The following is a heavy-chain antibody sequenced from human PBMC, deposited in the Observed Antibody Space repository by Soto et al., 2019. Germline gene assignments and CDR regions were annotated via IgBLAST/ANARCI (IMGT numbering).Heavy chain of an antibody. CDR3: ARGRYIDWLTLRPPHRVFDY. J-gene: IGHJ4*02. CDR2: IWYDGSNK. Sequence: GGSLRLSCAASGFTFSSYGMHWVRQAPGKGLEWVAVIWYDGSNKYYADSVKGRFTISRDNSKNTLYLQMNSLRAEDTAVYYCARGRYIDWLTLRPPHRVFDYWGQGTLVTVSS. CDR1: GFTFSSYG. D-gene: IGHD3-9*01. V-gene: IGHV3-33*01.